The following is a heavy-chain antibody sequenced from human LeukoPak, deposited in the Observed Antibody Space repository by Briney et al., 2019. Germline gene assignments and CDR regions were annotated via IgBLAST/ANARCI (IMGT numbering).Heavy chain of an antibody. CDR3: ATTLSPYYYYYMDV. Sequence: ASVKVSCKASGYTFTGYYMHWVRQAPGQGLEWMGWINPNGGGTNYAQKFQGRVTMTRDTSISTAYMELSRLRSDDTAVYYCATTLSPYYYYYMDVWGKGTTVTVSS. J-gene: IGHJ6*03. V-gene: IGHV1-2*02. CDR2: INPNGGGT. CDR1: GYTFTGYY.